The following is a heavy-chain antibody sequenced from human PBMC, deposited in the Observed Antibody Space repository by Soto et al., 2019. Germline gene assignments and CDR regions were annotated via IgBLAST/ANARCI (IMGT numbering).Heavy chain of an antibody. Sequence: ASVKVSCKASGYTFTSYYMHWVRHAPGQGLEWMGIINPSGGSTSYAQKFQGRVTMTRDTSTSTVYMELSSLRSEDTAVYYCARDGVLSGYSYVNKMFDPWGQGTLVSVSS. D-gene: IGHD5-18*01. CDR2: INPSGGST. CDR3: ARDGVLSGYSYVNKMFDP. CDR1: GYTFTSYY. J-gene: IGHJ5*02. V-gene: IGHV1-46*01.